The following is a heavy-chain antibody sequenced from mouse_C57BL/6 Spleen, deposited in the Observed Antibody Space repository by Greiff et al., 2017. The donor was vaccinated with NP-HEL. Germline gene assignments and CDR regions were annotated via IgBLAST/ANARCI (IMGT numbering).Heavy chain of an antibody. CDR1: GYTFTSYW. J-gene: IGHJ4*01. Sequence: QVQLQQPGAELVKPGASVKLSCKASGYTFTSYWMHWVKQRPGQGLEWIGMIHPNSGSTNYNEKFKSKATLTVDKSSSTAYMQLSSLTSEDSAVYYCAIYYDYDDYAMDYWGQGTSVTASS. D-gene: IGHD2-4*01. V-gene: IGHV1-64*01. CDR3: AIYYDYDDYAMDY. CDR2: IHPNSGST.